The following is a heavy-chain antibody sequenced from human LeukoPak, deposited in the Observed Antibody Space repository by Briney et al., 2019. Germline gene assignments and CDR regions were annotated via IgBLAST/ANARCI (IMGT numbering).Heavy chain of an antibody. CDR2: ISATSNTI. D-gene: IGHD4-23*01. V-gene: IGHV3-48*01. CDR1: GFSFSRYD. J-gene: IGHJ6*03. CDR3: ARDFGGDYYYMDV. Sequence: GGSLRLSCAASGFSFSRYDMGWVRQPPGKGLEWTSYISATSNTIYYADSVKGRFTISRDNSKNTLYLQMNSLRAEDTAVYYCARDFGGDYYYMDVWGKGTTVTVSS.